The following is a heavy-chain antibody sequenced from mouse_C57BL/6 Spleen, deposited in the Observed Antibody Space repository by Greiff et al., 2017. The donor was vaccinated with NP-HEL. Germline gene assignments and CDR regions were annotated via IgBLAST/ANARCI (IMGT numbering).Heavy chain of an antibody. V-gene: IGHV1-72*01. D-gene: IGHD1-1*01. Sequence: QVQLQQPGAVLVQPGASVKLSCKASGYTFTSYWMHWVKQRPGRGLEWIGRIDPKSGGTKYNEKFKSKATLTVDKPSSTAYMQLSSLTSEDSAVYYCARERIYYYGSSSLCYWGQGTTLTVSS. J-gene: IGHJ2*01. CDR3: ARERIYYYGSSSLCY. CDR2: IDPKSGGT. CDR1: GYTFTSYW.